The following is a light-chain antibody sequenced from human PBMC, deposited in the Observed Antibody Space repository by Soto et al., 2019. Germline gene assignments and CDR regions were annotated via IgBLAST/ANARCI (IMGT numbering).Light chain of an antibody. CDR1: QSVSNNY. CDR2: GAS. V-gene: IGKV3-20*01. Sequence: EIVLTQSPGSLSLSPGERATLSCRASQSVSNNYLAWYQQKPGQAPRLLIYGASSRATGIPDRFSGSGSGTDFTLTITRLEPDDFAVYFCQQYGSSPRTFGQGTKVDIK. J-gene: IGKJ1*01. CDR3: QQYGSSPRT.